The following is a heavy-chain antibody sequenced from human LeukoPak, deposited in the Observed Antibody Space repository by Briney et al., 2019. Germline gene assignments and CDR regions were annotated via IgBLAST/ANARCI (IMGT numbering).Heavy chain of an antibody. CDR2: IYTSGST. Sequence: SETLSLTCTVSGVSITSYYWSWIRQPAGKGVEWIGRIYTSGSTNYNPSLKSRVTMSVDTSKNQFSLKLSSVTAADTAVYYCSRERYVYCGGGCYYFDYWGQGTLITVSS. J-gene: IGHJ4*02. CDR1: GVSITSYY. V-gene: IGHV4-4*07. CDR3: SRERYVYCGGGCYYFDY. D-gene: IGHD2-21*02.